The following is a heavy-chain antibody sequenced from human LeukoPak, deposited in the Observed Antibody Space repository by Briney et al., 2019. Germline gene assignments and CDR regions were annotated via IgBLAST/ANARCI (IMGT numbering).Heavy chain of an antibody. Sequence: GGSLRLSCAASGFTFSSYAMHWVRQPPGKGLEWVAVISYDGNNKYYADSVKGRFTISRDNSKNTLYMQMNSLRAEDTAVYYCARDPKGHCSGGICYHYYFDFWGQGTLVTVSS. CDR3: ARDPKGHCSGGICYHYYFDF. D-gene: IGHD2-15*01. CDR1: GFTFSSYA. CDR2: ISYDGNNK. J-gene: IGHJ4*02. V-gene: IGHV3-30-3*01.